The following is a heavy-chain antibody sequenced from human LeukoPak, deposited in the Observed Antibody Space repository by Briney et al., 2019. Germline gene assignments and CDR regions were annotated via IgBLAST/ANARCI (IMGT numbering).Heavy chain of an antibody. D-gene: IGHD6-13*01. J-gene: IGHJ5*02. V-gene: IGHV3-7*04. CDR1: GFTFSSYW. CDR2: IKQDGSEK. CDR3: ARAIAAAKEWFDP. Sequence: GGSLRLCCAASGFTFSSYWMSWVRQAPGKGLEWVANIKQDGSEKYYVDSVKGRFTISRDNAKNSLYLQMNSLRAEDTAVYYCARAIAAAKEWFDPWGQGTLVTVSS.